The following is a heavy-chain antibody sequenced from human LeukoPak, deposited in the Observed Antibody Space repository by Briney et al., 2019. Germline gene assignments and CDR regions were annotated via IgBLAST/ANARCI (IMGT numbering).Heavy chain of an antibody. CDR3: VRDLDF. CDR2: IIPIFGIA. V-gene: IGHV1-69*04. CDR1: GHTFTGYF. Sequence: ASVKVSCRASGHTFTGYFMHWVRQAPGLGLEWMGRIIPIFGIANYAQKFQDRLTITADKSTSTAYMELSSLRSEDTAVYYCVRDLDFWGQGTLVTVSS. J-gene: IGHJ4*02.